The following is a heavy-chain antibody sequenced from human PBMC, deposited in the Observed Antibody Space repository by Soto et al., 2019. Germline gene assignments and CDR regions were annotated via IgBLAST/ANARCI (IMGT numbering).Heavy chain of an antibody. V-gene: IGHV4-59*01. J-gene: IGHJ5*02. CDR3: ASLLPRVGATRIGWFDP. CDR1: GGSISSYY. CDR2: IYYSGST. D-gene: IGHD1-26*01. Sequence: PSETLSLTCTVSGGSISSYYWSWIRQPPGKGLEWIGYIYYSGSTNYNPSLKSRVTISVDTSKNQFSLKLSSVTAADTAVYYCASLLPRVGATRIGWFDPWGQGTLVTVS.